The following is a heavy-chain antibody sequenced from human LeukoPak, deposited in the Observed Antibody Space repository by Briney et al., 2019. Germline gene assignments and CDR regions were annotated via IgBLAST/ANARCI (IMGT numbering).Heavy chain of an antibody. Sequence: GGSLTLSCAASGFTFSSYWMSWVRQAPGKGLEEVANIKQDGREKYYVDSVKGRFTISRDNAKNSLYLQMNSLRAEDTAVYYCARQWEIRVADYWGQGTLVTASS. D-gene: IGHD1-26*01. J-gene: IGHJ4*02. CDR2: IKQDGREK. CDR3: ARQWEIRVADY. CDR1: GFTFSSYW. V-gene: IGHV3-7*01.